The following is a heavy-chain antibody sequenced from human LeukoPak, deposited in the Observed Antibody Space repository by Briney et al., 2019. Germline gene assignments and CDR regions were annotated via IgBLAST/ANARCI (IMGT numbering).Heavy chain of an antibody. CDR2: IKEDGSEK. V-gene: IGHV3-7*01. J-gene: IGHJ4*02. Sequence: GGSLRLSCAASGITFSNSWMCWVLQARGKGLEWVANIKEDGSEKYYVNSVKGRFIISRDNAKNSLYLQMNSLRAEDTAVYYCARGGGSGSYYKRELDYWGQGTLVTVSS. D-gene: IGHD3-10*01. CDR1: GITFSNSW. CDR3: ARGGGSGSYYKRELDY.